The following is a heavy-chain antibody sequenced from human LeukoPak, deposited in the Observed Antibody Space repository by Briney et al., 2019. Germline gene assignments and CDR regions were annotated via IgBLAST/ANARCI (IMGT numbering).Heavy chain of an antibody. J-gene: IGHJ4*02. CDR1: GFTFSTTS. CDR3: VRGLAGYTSSLAY. CDR2: ISSSSRTI. V-gene: IGHV3-48*01. Sequence: GGSLRLSGAASGFTFSTTSMDWVRQAPGKGLGWVSYISSSSRTIYYADSVKGRFTISRDNAKNSLYLQMNSLRAEDTAVYYCVRGLAGYTSSLAYWGQGTLVTVSS. D-gene: IGHD6-6*01.